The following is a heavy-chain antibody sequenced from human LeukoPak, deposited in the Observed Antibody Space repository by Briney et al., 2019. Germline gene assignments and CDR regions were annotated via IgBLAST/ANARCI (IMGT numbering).Heavy chain of an antibody. CDR1: GFTFSSYW. D-gene: IGHD3-10*01. V-gene: IGHV3-74*01. Sequence: GGSLRLSCAASGFTFSSYWMHWVRQAPGKGLVWVSRINSDGSSTSCADSVKGRFTISRDNAKNTLYLQMNSLRAEDTAVYYCARERNMVRGVIPQLWGQGTLVTVSS. J-gene: IGHJ4*02. CDR2: INSDGSST. CDR3: ARERNMVRGVIPQL.